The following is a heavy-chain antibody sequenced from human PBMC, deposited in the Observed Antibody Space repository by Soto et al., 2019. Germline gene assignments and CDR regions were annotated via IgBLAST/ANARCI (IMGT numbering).Heavy chain of an antibody. CDR2: INSDGSDT. CDR3: ARDPPNTIPIDC. J-gene: IGHJ4*02. Sequence: EVQLVESGGGLVQPGGSLRLSCAASGFSLSTYWMVWVRQVPGKGLVFVSRINSDGSDTTYADSVKGRFTIYRDNAKNKVYLQANSLTAVDTDMYYCARDPPNTIPIDCLGQGTLVAVSS. V-gene: IGHV3-74*01. D-gene: IGHD3-3*01. CDR1: GFSLSTYW.